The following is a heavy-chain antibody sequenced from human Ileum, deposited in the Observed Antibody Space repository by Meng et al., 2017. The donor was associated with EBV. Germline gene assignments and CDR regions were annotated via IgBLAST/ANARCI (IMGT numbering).Heavy chain of an antibody. V-gene: IGHV2-5*01. CDR1: GFSLTSSGVG. D-gene: IGHD6-6*01. CDR2: IYWNDDK. J-gene: IGHJ4*02. Sequence: QITLKESGPTLVKPTQTLPLTCSFSGFSLTSSGVGVGWIRQPPGRALEWLALIYWNDDKRYSPSLKSRLTVTRDTSKNQVVLTLTNVDPVDTATYYCARRPGSPSSRFDYWGQGTLVTVSS. CDR3: ARRPGSPSSRFDY.